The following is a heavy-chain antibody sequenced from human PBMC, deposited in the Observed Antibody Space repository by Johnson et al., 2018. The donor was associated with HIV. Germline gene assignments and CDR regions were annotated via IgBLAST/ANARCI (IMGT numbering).Heavy chain of an antibody. V-gene: IGHV3-30*04. CDR3: ARPAYCSSSSCYDAFDV. D-gene: IGHD2-2*01. CDR1: GFTFSSYA. CDR2: ISYDGSNK. J-gene: IGHJ3*01. Sequence: QVQLVESGGGVVQPGRSLRLSCAASGFTFSSYAMHWVRQAPGKGLEWVAVISYDGSNKYYADSVKGRFTISRDNSKNTLYLQMNSLRAEDTAVYYCARPAYCSSSSCYDAFDVWGQGTMVAVSS.